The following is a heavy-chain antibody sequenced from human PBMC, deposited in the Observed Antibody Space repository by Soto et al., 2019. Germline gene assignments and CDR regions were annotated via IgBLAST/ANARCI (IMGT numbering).Heavy chain of an antibody. CDR2: IIPIFGTA. CDR1: GGTFSSYA. D-gene: IGHD2-2*01. CDR3: ARDVPASTRYYYYGMDV. Sequence: SVKVSCKASGGTFSSYAISWVRQAPGQGLEWMGGIIPIFGTANYAQKFQGRVTITADESTSTAYMELSSLRSEDTAVYYCARDVPASTRYYYYGMDVWGQGTTVNVSS. J-gene: IGHJ6*01. V-gene: IGHV1-69*13.